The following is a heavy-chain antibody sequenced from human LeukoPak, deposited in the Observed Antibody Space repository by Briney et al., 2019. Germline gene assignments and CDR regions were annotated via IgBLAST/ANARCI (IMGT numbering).Heavy chain of an antibody. J-gene: IGHJ4*02. V-gene: IGHV4-39*01. CDR3: ARRSHYHGSGSYEFDY. D-gene: IGHD3-10*01. Sequence: PSETLSLTCTVSGGSINTRSYFWGWIRLPPGKGLEWIGSVKYSGDTYYNPSLKSRVSMSVDMSENQVSLNLNSVTAADTAVYYCARRSHYHGSGSYEFDYWGQGALVTVSS. CDR2: VKYSGDT. CDR1: GGSINTRSYF.